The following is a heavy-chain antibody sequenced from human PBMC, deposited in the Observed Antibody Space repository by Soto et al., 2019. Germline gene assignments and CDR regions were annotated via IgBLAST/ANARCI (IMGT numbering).Heavy chain of an antibody. CDR2: IYYSGST. Sequence: SETLSLTCTVSGGSISSGGYYWSWIRQHPGKGLEWIGYIYYSGSTYYNPSLKSRVTISVDTSKNQFSLKLSSVTAADTAVYYCAGSSQLARPFDYWGQGTMVPVS. CDR3: AGSSQLARPFDY. V-gene: IGHV4-31*03. D-gene: IGHD1-26*01. CDR1: GGSISSGGYY. J-gene: IGHJ4*02.